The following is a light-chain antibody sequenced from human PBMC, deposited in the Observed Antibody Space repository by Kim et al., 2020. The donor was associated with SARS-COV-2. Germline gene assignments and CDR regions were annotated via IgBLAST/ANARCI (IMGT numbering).Light chain of an antibody. V-gene: IGKV3-15*01. J-gene: IGKJ2*01. CDR3: QQYDNWPPYT. Sequence: EIVLTQSPATLSVSPGERATLSCGASQSVNNNLAWYQQKPGQAPRLLIYGASTRATDIPDRFSGSGSVTEFTLIISNLHSEDIAVYYCQQYDNWPPYTFGHGTKLEI. CDR2: GAS. CDR1: QSVNNN.